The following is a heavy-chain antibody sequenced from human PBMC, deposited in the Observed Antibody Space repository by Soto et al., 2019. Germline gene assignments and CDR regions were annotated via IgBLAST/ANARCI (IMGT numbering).Heavy chain of an antibody. J-gene: IGHJ3*02. Sequence: GGSLRLSCVASGFTFSSYGMHWVRQAPGKGLEWVAIISYDGSNTYYADSVKGRFTISRDNSKNTLYLQMNSLRAEDTAVYYCARDPDAFDIWGQGTMVTVSS. CDR2: ISYDGSNT. CDR3: ARDPDAFDI. CDR1: GFTFSSYG. V-gene: IGHV3-30*03.